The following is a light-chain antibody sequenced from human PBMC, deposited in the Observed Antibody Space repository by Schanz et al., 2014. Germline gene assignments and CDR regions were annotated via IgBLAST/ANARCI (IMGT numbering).Light chain of an antibody. CDR1: QSITSY. V-gene: IGKV3-15*01. J-gene: IGKJ1*01. CDR3: QQYHTSRT. Sequence: EIVMTQSPATLSVSPGERATLSCRASQSITSYLAWYQQKPGQAPRLLIYGASNRATGIATRFSGSGFGTEFTLTISVLQSEDFAIYYCQQYHTSRTFGKGTKVEI. CDR2: GAS.